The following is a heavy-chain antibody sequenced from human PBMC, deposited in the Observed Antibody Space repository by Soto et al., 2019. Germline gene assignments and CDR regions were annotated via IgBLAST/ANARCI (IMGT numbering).Heavy chain of an antibody. V-gene: IGHV3-11*01. CDR3: EPLYCSGGSCYNSIDY. Sequence: PGGSLRLSCAASGFTFSDYYMSWIRQAPGKGLEWVSYVSSSGITSYSADSVEGRFTISRDNAKNSLYLHMNSLRADETAVYYCEPLYCSGGSCYNSIDYWGQGTLVTVSS. D-gene: IGHD2-15*01. J-gene: IGHJ4*02. CDR1: GFTFSDYY. CDR2: VSSSGITS.